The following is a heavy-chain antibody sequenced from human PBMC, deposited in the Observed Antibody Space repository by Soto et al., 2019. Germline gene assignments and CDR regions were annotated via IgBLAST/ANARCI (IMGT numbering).Heavy chain of an antibody. J-gene: IGHJ2*01. CDR2: IFDGGST. CDR3: GREIMPLTSDGYGDL. Sequence: QVQLQASGPGLVKPSETLSLTCTVSGGSISGGVHSWSWIRQPPGKGLEWIGHIFDGGSTYYNPCLKSRRTISLDTCKNQFSRRLSSVTAAETAVYYCGREIMPLTSDGYGDLWGRGTLVTVSS. V-gene: IGHV4-30-4*01. CDR1: GGSISGGVHS. D-gene: IGHD3-10*01.